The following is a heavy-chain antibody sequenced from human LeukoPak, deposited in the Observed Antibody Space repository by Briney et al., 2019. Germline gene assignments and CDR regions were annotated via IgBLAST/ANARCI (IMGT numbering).Heavy chain of an antibody. CDR2: ISSSGGTI. V-gene: IGHV3-48*03. J-gene: IGHJ3*02. CDR3: ASFLDM. Sequence: PGGSLRLSCAASGLTLSSYEMNWVRQAPGKGLEWVSYISSSGGTIYYADSVRGRFTISRDNAENSLYLQMNSLRAEDTAVYYCASFLDMWGQGTMVTVSS. CDR1: GLTLSSYE.